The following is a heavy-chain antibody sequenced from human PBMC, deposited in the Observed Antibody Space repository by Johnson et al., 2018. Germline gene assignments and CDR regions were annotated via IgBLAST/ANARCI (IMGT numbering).Heavy chain of an antibody. V-gene: IGHV3-11*04. D-gene: IGHD1-26*01. CDR1: GFTFSDYY. CDR3: AGDLEGGWSSGAFEI. Sequence: QVQLVQSGGGLVKPGGSLRLSCAASGFTFSDYYMSWIRQAPGKGLEWVSYINNGGSTIYYADSVKGRFTIPRANAKNSLYPQMNSLRAEDTAGYYCAGDLEGGWSSGAFEIWGQGTMVTVSS. CDR2: INNGGSTI. J-gene: IGHJ3*02.